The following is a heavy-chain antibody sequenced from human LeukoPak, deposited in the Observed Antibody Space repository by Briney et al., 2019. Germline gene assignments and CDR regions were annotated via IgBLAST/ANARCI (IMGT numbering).Heavy chain of an antibody. Sequence: GGSLRLSCAASGFTFSSYSMNWVRQAPGKGLEWVSSISSSSSYIYYADSVEGRFTISRDNVKNALYLQMNSLRVEDTAVYYCARGAYYDFWSGYYGKISDYWGQGTLVTVSS. CDR2: ISSSSSYI. CDR3: ARGAYYDFWSGYYGKISDY. V-gene: IGHV3-21*01. CDR1: GFTFSSYS. D-gene: IGHD3-3*01. J-gene: IGHJ4*02.